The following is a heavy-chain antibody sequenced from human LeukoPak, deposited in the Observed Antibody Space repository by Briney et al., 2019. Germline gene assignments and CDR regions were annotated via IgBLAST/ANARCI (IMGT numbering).Heavy chain of an antibody. CDR2: IYYSGST. D-gene: IGHD3-10*01. CDR1: GGSISSSSYY. Sequence: SETLSLTCTVSGGSISSSSYYWGWIRQPPGKGLEWIGSIYYSGSTYYNPSLKSRVTISVDTSKNQFSLKLSSVTAADTAVYYCARRTSEAAELLWFGELLDTRGESHFDYWGQGTLVTVSS. J-gene: IGHJ4*02. V-gene: IGHV4-39*01. CDR3: ARRTSEAAELLWFGELLDTRGESHFDY.